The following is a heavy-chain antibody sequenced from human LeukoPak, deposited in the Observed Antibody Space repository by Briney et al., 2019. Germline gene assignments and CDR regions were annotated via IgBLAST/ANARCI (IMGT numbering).Heavy chain of an antibody. Sequence: GGSLRLSCAASGLTFSSYDMHWVRQAPGKGLEWVAVISYDGSNKYYADSVKGRFTISRDNSKNTLYLQMNSLRAEDTAVYYCARAAGDRIGYHDLWGRGTLVTVSS. J-gene: IGHJ2*01. CDR3: ARAAGDRIGYHDL. V-gene: IGHV3-30*03. CDR1: GLTFSSYD. CDR2: ISYDGSNK. D-gene: IGHD7-27*01.